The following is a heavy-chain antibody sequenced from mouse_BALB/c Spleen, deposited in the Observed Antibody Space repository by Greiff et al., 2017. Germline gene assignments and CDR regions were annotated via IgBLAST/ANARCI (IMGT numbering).Heavy chain of an antibody. CDR3: ARRNYRYDGGFAY. D-gene: IGHD2-14*01. J-gene: IGHJ3*01. CDR1: GYSITSDYA. Sequence: DVKLQESGPGLVKPSQSLSLTCTVTGYSITSDYAWNWIRQFPGNKLEWMGYISYSGSTSYNPSLKSRISITRDTSKNQFFLQLNSVTTEDTATYYCARRNYRYDGGFAYWGQGTLVTVSA. CDR2: ISYSGST. V-gene: IGHV3-2*02.